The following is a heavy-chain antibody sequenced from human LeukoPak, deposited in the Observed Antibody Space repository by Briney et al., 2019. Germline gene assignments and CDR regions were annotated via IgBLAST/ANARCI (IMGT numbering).Heavy chain of an antibody. CDR2: ISWNSGSI. CDR3: AKATLYGDYGFDY. CDR1: GFTFDDYA. V-gene: IGHV3-9*01. D-gene: IGHD4-17*01. Sequence: QAGGSLRLSCAASGFTFDDYAMHWVRQAPGKGLEWVSGISWNSGSIGYADSMKGRFTISRDNAKNSLYLQMNSLRAEDTALYYCAKATLYGDYGFDYWGQGTLVTVSS. J-gene: IGHJ4*02.